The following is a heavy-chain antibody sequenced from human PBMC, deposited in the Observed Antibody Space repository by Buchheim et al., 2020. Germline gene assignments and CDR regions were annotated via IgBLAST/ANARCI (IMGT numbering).Heavy chain of an antibody. J-gene: IGHJ6*02. CDR1: GFTFSSYA. D-gene: IGHD3-3*01. CDR3: AKVGYYDFWSGYYVWGDRDAYYYYGMDV. V-gene: IGHV3-23*01. Sequence: EVQLLESGGGLIQPGGSLRLSCAASGFTFSSYAMSWVRQAPGKGLEWVSAISGSGGSTYYADSVKGRFTISRDNSKNTPHLQMNSLRAEDTAVYYCAKVGYYDFWSGYYVWGDRDAYYYYGMDVWGQGTTVTVSS. CDR2: ISGSGGST.